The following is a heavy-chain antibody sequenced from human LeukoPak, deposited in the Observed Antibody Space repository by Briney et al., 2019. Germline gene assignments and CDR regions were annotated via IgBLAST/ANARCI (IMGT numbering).Heavy chain of an antibody. J-gene: IGHJ4*02. CDR1: GFTFSSYW. Sequence: GGSLRLSCAASGFTFSSYWMSWVRQAPGKGLEWVANIKQDGSEKYYVDSVKGRFTISRDNAKNSLYLQMNSLRAEDTAVYYCARDISSGWYFTSGGHDYWGQGTLVTVSS. V-gene: IGHV3-7*01. CDR2: IKQDGSEK. CDR3: ARDISSGWYFTSGGHDY. D-gene: IGHD6-19*01.